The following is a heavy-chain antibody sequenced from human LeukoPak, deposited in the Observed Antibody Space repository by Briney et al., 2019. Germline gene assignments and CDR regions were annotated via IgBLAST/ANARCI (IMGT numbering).Heavy chain of an antibody. CDR1: GFIVSHNY. J-gene: IGHJ6*03. V-gene: IGHV3-66*01. CDR3: ARGSYYTHYYYYMDV. D-gene: IGHD3-10*01. CDR2: IYSGGST. Sequence: GGSLRLSCVVSGFIVSHNYVSWVRQAPGKGLEWVSSIYSGGSTYYADSVKGRFDLSRDNAKNSLYLQMNSLRAEDTALYHCARGSYYTHYYYYMDVWGKGTTVTISS.